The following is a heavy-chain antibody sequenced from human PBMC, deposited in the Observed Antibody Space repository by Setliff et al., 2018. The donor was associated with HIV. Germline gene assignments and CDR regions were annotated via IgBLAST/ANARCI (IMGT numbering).Heavy chain of an antibody. CDR2: INNDGSSI. J-gene: IGHJ6*02. V-gene: IGHV3-74*01. D-gene: IGHD3-9*01. CDR3: TRDRGYDILTGYYMDV. CDR1: GFTFSSFW. Sequence: GESLKISCGASGFTFSSFWMHWVRQAPGKGLVWVSRINNDGSSIDYADFVKGRFTISRDNAKNMMYLEMNSLGGEDTAVYYCTRDRGYDILTGYYMDVWGQGTKVTAP.